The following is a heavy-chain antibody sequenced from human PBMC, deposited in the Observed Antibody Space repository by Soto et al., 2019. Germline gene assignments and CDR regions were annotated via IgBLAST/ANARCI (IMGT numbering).Heavy chain of an antibody. D-gene: IGHD1-26*01. J-gene: IGHJ3*02. Sequence: QVQLVQSGAEVKKPGSSVKVSCKASGGTFSSYAISWVRQAPGQGLEWMGGIIPIFGAANYAQKFQGRVTITADESTSTAYMELSSLRSEDTAVYYCARGPIVGATPVTWGAFDIWGQGTMVTVSS. CDR1: GGTFSSYA. V-gene: IGHV1-69*01. CDR3: ARGPIVGATPVTWGAFDI. CDR2: IIPIFGAA.